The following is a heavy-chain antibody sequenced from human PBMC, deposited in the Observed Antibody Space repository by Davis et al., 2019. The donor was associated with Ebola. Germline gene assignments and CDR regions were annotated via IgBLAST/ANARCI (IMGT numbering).Heavy chain of an antibody. Sequence: SETLSLTCTVSGGSISSYYWSWIRQPPGKGLEWIGYIYYSGSTNYNPSLKSRVTISVDTSKNQFSLKLSSVTAADTAMYYCASGSNYQYYYYGMDVWGQGTTVTVSS. V-gene: IGHV4-59*12. D-gene: IGHD4-11*01. CDR3: ASGSNYQYYYYGMDV. J-gene: IGHJ6*02. CDR2: IYYSGST. CDR1: GGSISSYY.